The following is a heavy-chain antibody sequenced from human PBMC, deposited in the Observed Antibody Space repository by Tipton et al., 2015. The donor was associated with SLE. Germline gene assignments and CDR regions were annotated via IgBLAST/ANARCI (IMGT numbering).Heavy chain of an antibody. Sequence: SLRLFCAASGFMFSSYAMRWVRQAPGKGLEWVSVISGGGDSTSYADSVRGRFTVSRDNSKNTLYLQMDSLRGDDTAVYYCVPRQVDFDHWGQGTLVSVSS. J-gene: IGHJ4*02. D-gene: IGHD2-15*01. CDR3: VPRQVDFDH. CDR2: ISGGGDST. CDR1: GFMFSSYA. V-gene: IGHV3-23*01.